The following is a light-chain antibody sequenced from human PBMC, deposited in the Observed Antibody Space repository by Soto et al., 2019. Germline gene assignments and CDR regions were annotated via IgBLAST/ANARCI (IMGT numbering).Light chain of an antibody. V-gene: IGKV1-5*01. CDR1: QNVGTW. CDR3: QQYKSFSPYT. J-gene: IGKJ2*01. Sequence: DIQMTQSPSTLSAFVGDRVTITCRASQNVGTWLAWYQQKPGKAPKLLIFDASTLARGVPSRFSGSGSGTHFTLTISSLQPDDFATYFCQQYKSFSPYTFGQGTKLDLK. CDR2: DAS.